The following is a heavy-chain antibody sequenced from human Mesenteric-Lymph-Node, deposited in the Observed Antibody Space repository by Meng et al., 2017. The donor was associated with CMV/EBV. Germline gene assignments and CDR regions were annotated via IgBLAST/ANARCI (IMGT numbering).Heavy chain of an antibody. CDR1: GYTFTGYY. D-gene: IGHD3-3*01. V-gene: IGHV1-2*02. CDR2: INPNSGGT. CDR3: ARGTRQYYGFWSGYSPYYFDY. Sequence: ASVKVSCKASGYTFTGYYMHWVRQAPGQGLEWMGWINPNSGGTNYAQKFQGRVTMTRDTSISTAYMELSRLRSDDTAVYYCARGTRQYYGFWSGYSPYYFDYWGQGTLVTVSS. J-gene: IGHJ4*02.